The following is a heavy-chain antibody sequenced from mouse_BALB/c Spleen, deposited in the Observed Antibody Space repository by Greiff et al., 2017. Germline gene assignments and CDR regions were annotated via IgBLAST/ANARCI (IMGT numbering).Heavy chain of an antibody. V-gene: IGHV1-69*02. J-gene: IGHJ3*01. D-gene: IGHD1-1*01. Sequence: QVQLKQPGAELVKPGASVKLSCKASGYTFTSYWMHWVKQRPGQGLEWIGEIDPSDSYTNYNQKFKGKATLTVDKSSSTAYMQLSSLTSEDSAVYYCARDKDYGSSSFAYWGQGTLVTVSA. CDR1: GYTFTSYW. CDR2: IDPSDSYT. CDR3: ARDKDYGSSSFAY.